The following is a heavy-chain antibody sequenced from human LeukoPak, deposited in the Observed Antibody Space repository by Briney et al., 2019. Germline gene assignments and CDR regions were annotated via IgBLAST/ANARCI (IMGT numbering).Heavy chain of an antibody. D-gene: IGHD1-26*01. V-gene: IGHV4-39*01. J-gene: IGHJ5*02. CDR3: ARRWEEDWFDP. CDR2: IYYSGST. CDR1: GGSISSGSYY. Sequence: SETLSLTCTVSGGSISSGSYYWGWIRQPPGKGLEWIGSIYYSGSTYYNPSLKSRVTISVDTSKNQFSLKLSSVTAADTAVYYCARRWEEDWFDPWGQGTLVTVSS.